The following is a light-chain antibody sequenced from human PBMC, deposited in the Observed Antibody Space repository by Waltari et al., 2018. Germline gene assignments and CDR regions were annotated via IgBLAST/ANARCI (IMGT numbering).Light chain of an antibody. CDR3: QQYNSLPLT. J-gene: IGKJ4*01. Sequence: IQMTQPPSSLSASVGDRVTITCRASQGISSYLNWYQQKPGKAPKLLIYYANHLESGVPSRFSGSGSGTEFTLIISSLQPEDFATYYCQQYNSLPLTFGGGTKVEIK. CDR2: YAN. CDR1: QGISSY. V-gene: IGKV1-13*02.